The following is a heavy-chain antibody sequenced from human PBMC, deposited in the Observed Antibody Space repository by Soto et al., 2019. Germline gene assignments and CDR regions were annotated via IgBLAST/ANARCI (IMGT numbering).Heavy chain of an antibody. CDR3: ARGCGGDCFTLDC. Sequence: QMQLVESGGGVVQPGRSLRLSCAASGSTFSSYGMHWVRQAPGKGLEWVSVISYDGSHTHYADSVKGRFTISSYNSKKTLYLQMSSLSADATAVYYCARGCGGDCFTLDCWGQGTLVTVSS. V-gene: IGHV3-33*01. J-gene: IGHJ4*02. D-gene: IGHD2-21*02. CDR1: GSTFSSYG. CDR2: ISYDGSHT.